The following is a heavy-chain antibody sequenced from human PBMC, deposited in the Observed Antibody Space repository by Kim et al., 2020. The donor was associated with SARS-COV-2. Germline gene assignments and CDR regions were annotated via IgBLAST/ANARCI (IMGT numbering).Heavy chain of an antibody. D-gene: IGHD3-9*01. CDR1: GGSFSGYY. V-gene: IGHV4-34*01. CDR3: AILGDFDWLLQVVY. Sequence: SETLSLTCAVYGGSFSGYYWSWIRQPPGKGLEWIGEINHSGSTNYNPSLKSRVTISVDTSKNQFSLKLSSVTAADTAVYYCAILGDFDWLLQVVYWGQGTLVTVSS. CDR2: INHSGST. J-gene: IGHJ4*02.